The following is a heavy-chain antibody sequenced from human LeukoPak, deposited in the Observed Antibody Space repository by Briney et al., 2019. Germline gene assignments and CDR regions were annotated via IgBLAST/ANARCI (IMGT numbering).Heavy chain of an antibody. CDR1: GFTFSSYS. Sequence: GGSLRLSCAASGFTFSSYSMNWVRQAPGKGLEWLSYINSKSDDIYHADSVKGRFTVSRDNAKNSLYLQMNNLRAEDTAVYYCARAEETTWGIGPWGQGTLVTVSS. CDR3: ARAEETTWGIGP. D-gene: IGHD3-16*01. V-gene: IGHV3-48*01. CDR2: INSKSDDI. J-gene: IGHJ5*02.